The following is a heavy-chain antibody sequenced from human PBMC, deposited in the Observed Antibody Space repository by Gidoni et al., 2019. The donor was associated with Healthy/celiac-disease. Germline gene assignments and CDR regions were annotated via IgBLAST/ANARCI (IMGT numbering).Heavy chain of an antibody. Sequence: EVQLVESGGGFVQPGGSLRLSCAASGFTCSSYLMSWVRQAPGKGLEWVANIKQDGSEKYYVDSVKCRFTISRDNAKNSLYLQMNSLRAEDTAVYYCAREGVSAGDYEYYFDYWGQGTLVTVSS. CDR1: GFTCSSYL. V-gene: IGHV3-7*01. J-gene: IGHJ4*02. CDR2: IKQDGSEK. D-gene: IGHD4-17*01. CDR3: AREGVSAGDYEYYFDY.